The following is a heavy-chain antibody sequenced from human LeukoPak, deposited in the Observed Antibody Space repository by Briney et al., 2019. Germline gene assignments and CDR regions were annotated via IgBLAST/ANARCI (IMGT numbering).Heavy chain of an antibody. D-gene: IGHD2/OR15-2a*01. CDR1: GLTFSSYW. CDR3: ARSNYDSTTFYYHLDL. J-gene: IGHJ5*02. V-gene: IGHV3-74*01. CDR2: VVAHGQGR. Sequence: GESLTLSCPVSGLTFSSYWMHWVRHAPGKGPVWVSRVVAHGQGRGYADSVKGRLTISRDNAKSTLSLQMISLSADDTAVYYCARSNYDSTTFYYHLDLWGQGTLVTVSS.